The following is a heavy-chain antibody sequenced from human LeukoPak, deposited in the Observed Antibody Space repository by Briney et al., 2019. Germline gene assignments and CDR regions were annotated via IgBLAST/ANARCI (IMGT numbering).Heavy chain of an antibody. V-gene: IGHV4-38-2*02. CDR2: IYYSGST. D-gene: IGHD3-3*01. CDR3: TRVGFWSGYYHFDS. J-gene: IGHJ4*02. CDR1: GYSISSGYY. Sequence: SETLSLTCTVSGYSISSGYYWGWIRQPPGKGLEWIGYIYYSGSTNYNPSLKSRVTISVDTSKKQFFLNLSSVTAADTAVYYCTRVGFWSGYYHFDSWGQGTLVTVSS.